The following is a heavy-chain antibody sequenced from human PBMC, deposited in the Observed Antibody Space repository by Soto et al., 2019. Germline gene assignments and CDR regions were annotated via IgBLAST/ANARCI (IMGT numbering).Heavy chain of an antibody. CDR3: ASVIVLDSEYYFDF. D-gene: IGHD3-16*02. CDR1: GVSISSGGYY. Sequence: SETLSLTCTVSGVSISSGGYYWSWIRQHPGKGLEWIGNIYYSGRTYYNPSLKSRVILSVDTSKNHFSLTLRSVTAADSAMYYCASVIVLDSEYYFDFWGQGALVTVSS. V-gene: IGHV4-31*03. J-gene: IGHJ4*02. CDR2: IYYSGRT.